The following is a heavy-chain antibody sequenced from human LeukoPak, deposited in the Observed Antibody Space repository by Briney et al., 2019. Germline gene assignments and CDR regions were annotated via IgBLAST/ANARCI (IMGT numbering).Heavy chain of an antibody. V-gene: IGHV4-34*01. CDR2: INHSGST. D-gene: IGHD2-15*01. Sequence: PSETLSLTCAVYGGSFSGYYWSWIRQPPGKGLEWLGEINHSGSTNYNPSLKSRVTISVDTSKNQFSLKLSSVTAADTAVYYCARGRYCLGYCSGGSLGGPYFDYWGQGTLVTVSS. CDR1: GGSFSGYY. J-gene: IGHJ4*02. CDR3: ARGRYCLGYCSGGSLGGPYFDY.